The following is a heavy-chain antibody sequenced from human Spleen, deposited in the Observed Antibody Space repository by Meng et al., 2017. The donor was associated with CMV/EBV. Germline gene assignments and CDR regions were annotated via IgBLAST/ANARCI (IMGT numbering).Heavy chain of an antibody. J-gene: IGHJ4*02. CDR3: ARVVSYGYDY. CDR2: ISDSGTYI. D-gene: IGHD5-18*01. V-gene: IGHV3-21*01. Sequence: GGSLRLSCAASGFTFTSFGMNWVRQAPGKGLQWVSSISDSGTYIYYEDSLKGRFTISRDNSKNTLYLQMNSLRAEDTAVYYCARVVSYGYDYWGQGTLVTVSS. CDR1: GFTFTSFG.